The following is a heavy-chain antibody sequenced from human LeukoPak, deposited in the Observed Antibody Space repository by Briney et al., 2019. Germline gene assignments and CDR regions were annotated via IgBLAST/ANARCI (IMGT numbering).Heavy chain of an antibody. CDR1: GFTFSNYA. D-gene: IGHD3-10*01. CDR3: AKDQFGYYGSGSYQGY. J-gene: IGHJ4*02. V-gene: IGHV3-23*01. CDR2: ISGSDGST. Sequence: GGSLRLSCAASGFTFSNYAMTWVRQAPGKGLEWVSGISGSDGSTYYADSVKGRFTMSRDNSKNTLYLQMSSLRAEDTAVYYCAKDQFGYYGSGSYQGYWGQGTLVTVSS.